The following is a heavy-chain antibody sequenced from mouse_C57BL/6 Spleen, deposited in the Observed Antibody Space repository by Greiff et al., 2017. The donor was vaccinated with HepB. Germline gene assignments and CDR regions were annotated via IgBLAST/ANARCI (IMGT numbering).Heavy chain of an antibody. J-gene: IGHJ4*01. CDR3: ARGGNYPLYYAMDY. CDR2: INPNNGGT. V-gene: IGHV1-22*01. Sequence: VQLQQSGPELVKPGASVKMSCKASGYTFTDYNMHWVKQSHGKSLEWIGYINPNNGGTSYNQKFKGKATLTVNKSSSTAYMELRSLTSEDSAVYYCARGGNYPLYYAMDYCGQGTSVTVSS. CDR1: GYTFTDYN. D-gene: IGHD2-1*01.